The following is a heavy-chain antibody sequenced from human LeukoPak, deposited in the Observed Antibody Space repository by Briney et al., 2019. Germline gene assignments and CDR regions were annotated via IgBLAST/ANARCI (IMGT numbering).Heavy chain of an antibody. J-gene: IGHJ4*02. CDR2: IYYGGTT. D-gene: IGHD2-21*01. CDR3: ARRGLVVVPL. Sequence: PSETLSLTCTVSGGSVSSGSYYWSCIRQPPGKGLEWIGYIYYGGTTHYNPSLKSRVTVSVDTSKNHFSLEMTSVTAADTAVYYCARRGLVVVPLWGQGTLVTVSS. V-gene: IGHV4-61*03. CDR1: GGSVSSGSYY.